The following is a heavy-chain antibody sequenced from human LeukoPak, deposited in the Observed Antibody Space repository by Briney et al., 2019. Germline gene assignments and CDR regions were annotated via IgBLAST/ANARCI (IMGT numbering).Heavy chain of an antibody. Sequence: APVKVSCKASGYTFTNYFVYWVRQAPGQGLEWIGIINPTSVGREYAQKFQGRITMTRDTSTSTVYMELNSLRSDDTAVYYCARMGRGDQDWYFDLWGRGTLITVSS. CDR3: ARMGRGDQDWYFDL. J-gene: IGHJ2*01. CDR2: INPTSVGR. D-gene: IGHD4-17*01. CDR1: GYTFTNYF. V-gene: IGHV1-46*01.